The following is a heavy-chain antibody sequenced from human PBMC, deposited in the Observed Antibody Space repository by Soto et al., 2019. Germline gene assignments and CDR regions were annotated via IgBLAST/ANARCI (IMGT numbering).Heavy chain of an antibody. J-gene: IGHJ4*02. Sequence: QVQLVESGGGVVQPGRSLRLSCVASGFSFSNYAIHWVRKAPGKGLEWVAVISYDGRNKYYAHSVKGRFTISRDTSKSTLYLQMNSLRAEDTAIYYCARDRGDFGVVTPIDYWGQGTLVTVSS. CDR1: GFSFSNYA. CDR2: ISYDGRNK. V-gene: IGHV3-30*04. CDR3: ARDRGDFGVVTPIDY. D-gene: IGHD3-3*01.